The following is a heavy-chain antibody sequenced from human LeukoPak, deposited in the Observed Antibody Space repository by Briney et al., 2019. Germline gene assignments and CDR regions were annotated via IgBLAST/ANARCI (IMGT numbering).Heavy chain of an antibody. CDR2: ISYDGSNK. V-gene: IGHV3-30-3*01. Sequence: GGSLRLSCAASGFTFSSYAMHWVRQAPGKGLEWVAVISYDGSNKYYADSVKGRFTISRDNSKNTLYLRMNSLRAEDTAVYYCARPLSSAAADYWGQGTLVTVSS. J-gene: IGHJ4*02. D-gene: IGHD2-15*01. CDR1: GFTFSSYA. CDR3: ARPLSSAAADY.